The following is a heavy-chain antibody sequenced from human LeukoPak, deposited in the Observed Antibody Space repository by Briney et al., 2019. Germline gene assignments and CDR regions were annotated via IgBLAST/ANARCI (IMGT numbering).Heavy chain of an antibody. CDR3: ARGEYEDLVDN. V-gene: IGHV4-59*01. CDR2: VYYSENT. CDR1: GVSISGYY. D-gene: IGHD1-26*01. Sequence: SETLSLTCTVSGVSISGYYWSWIRQSPGRGLEWVGYVYYSENTNYNPSLKSRLTISLDTAKNQFSLKLSSVTSADTAVYYCARGEYEDLVDNWGQGTLVTVSS. J-gene: IGHJ4*02.